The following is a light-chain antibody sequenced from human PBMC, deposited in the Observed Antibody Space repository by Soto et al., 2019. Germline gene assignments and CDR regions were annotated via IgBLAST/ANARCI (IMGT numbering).Light chain of an antibody. CDR3: CSYAGSTTFVV. V-gene: IGLV2-23*03. CDR2: EGS. J-gene: IGLJ2*01. CDR1: SSDVGSYNL. Sequence: QSALTQPASVSGSPGHSITGSCTGTSSDVGSYNLVSWYQQHPGKAPKLMIYEGSTRPSGVSNRFSGSKSGNTASLTISGLQAEDEADYYCCSYAGSTTFVVFGGATKVTVL.